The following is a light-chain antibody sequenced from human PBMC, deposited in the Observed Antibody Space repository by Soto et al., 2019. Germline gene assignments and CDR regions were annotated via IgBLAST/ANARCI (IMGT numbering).Light chain of an antibody. CDR1: SSDVGGYNY. V-gene: IGLV2-14*03. CDR2: DVS. CDR3: GSYTSSSTVI. Sequence: QSVLTQPASVSGSPGQSITISCTGTSSDVGGYNYVSWYQQHPGKAPKLMIYDVSNRPSGFSNRFSGSKSGNTASLTISGLQAEDEADYYCGSYTSSSTVIFGGGTQLTVL. J-gene: IGLJ2*01.